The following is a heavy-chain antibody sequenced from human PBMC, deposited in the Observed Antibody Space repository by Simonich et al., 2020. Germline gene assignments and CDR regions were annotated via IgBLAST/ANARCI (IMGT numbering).Heavy chain of an antibody. CDR2: ISSSGSTI. CDR1: GFTFSSYE. V-gene: IGHV3-48*03. Sequence: EVQLVESGGGLVQPGGSLRLSCAASGFTFSSYEMNWVRQAPGKGLEWVSYISSSGSTIYYAYSVKGRFTITRDNAKNALYLQMNSLRAEDTAVYYCARDFRLQLVEIGTYYYYGMDVWGQGTTVTVSS. CDR3: ARDFRLQLVEIGTYYYYGMDV. D-gene: IGHD6-6*01. J-gene: IGHJ6*02.